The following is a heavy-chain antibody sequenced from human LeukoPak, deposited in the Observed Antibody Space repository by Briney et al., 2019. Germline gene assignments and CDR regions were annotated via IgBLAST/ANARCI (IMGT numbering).Heavy chain of an antibody. CDR1: GYSISSGYY. J-gene: IGHJ4*02. V-gene: IGHV4-38-2*01. Sequence: SETLSLTCAVSGYSISSGYYWGWIRQPPGKGLEWIGSIYHSGSTYYNPSLKSRVTISVDTSKNQFSLKLGSVTAADTAVYYCARVGGSYSDFDYWGQGTLVTVSS. CDR2: IYHSGST. CDR3: ARVGGSYSDFDY. D-gene: IGHD1-26*01.